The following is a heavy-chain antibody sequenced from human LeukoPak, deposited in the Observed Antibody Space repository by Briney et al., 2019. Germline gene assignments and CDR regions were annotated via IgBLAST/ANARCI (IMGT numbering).Heavy chain of an antibody. CDR3: VRHIVVIPSANWFDL. J-gene: IGHJ5*02. CDR1: GFTLSSYP. Sequence: GGSLRLSCVASGFTLSSYPMNWVRQAPGKGLEWISYISSSSSTIFYVDSVKGRFTISRDNAKNSLYLQMDSLRAEDTAVYYCVRHIVVIPSANWFDLWGQGTLVTVSS. D-gene: IGHD2-2*01. CDR2: ISSSSSTI. V-gene: IGHV3-48*01.